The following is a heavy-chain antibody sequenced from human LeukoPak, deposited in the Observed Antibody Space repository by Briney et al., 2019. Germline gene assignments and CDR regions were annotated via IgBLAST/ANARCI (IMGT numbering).Heavy chain of an antibody. Sequence: SLSLSCAASGFTFDDYAMHWVRQAPGKGLVWVSGFSWNSGSIGYADSVKGRFTISRDNAKNSLYLQMNSLRAEDTGVYYCAKGEKRTMVRGVLIDYWGQGTLVTVSS. V-gene: IGHV3-9*01. CDR1: GFTFDDYA. CDR2: FSWNSGSI. CDR3: AKGEKRTMVRGVLIDY. D-gene: IGHD3-10*01. J-gene: IGHJ4*02.